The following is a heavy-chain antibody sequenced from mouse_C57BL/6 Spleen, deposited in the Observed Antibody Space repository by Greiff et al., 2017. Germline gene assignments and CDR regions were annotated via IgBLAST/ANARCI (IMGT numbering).Heavy chain of an antibody. Sequence: QVQLQQSGAELVKPGASVTISCKASGYAFSSYWMHWVKQRPGKGLEWIGQIYPGDGDTNYNGKFKGKATLTADKSSSTAYMKRSSLTSEDSAVYASARRYGSSYDAMDYWGQGTSVTVSS. D-gene: IGHD1-1*01. V-gene: IGHV1-80*01. CDR2: IYPGDGDT. J-gene: IGHJ4*01. CDR1: GYAFSSYW. CDR3: ARRYGSSYDAMDY.